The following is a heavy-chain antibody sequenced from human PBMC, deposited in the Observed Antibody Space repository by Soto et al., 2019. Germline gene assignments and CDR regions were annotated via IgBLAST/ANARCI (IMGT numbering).Heavy chain of an antibody. Sequence: AGGSLRLSCAASDFNFSNHWMHWVRQRPGEGLVWVSRITSDGKSKAYAESVKGRFAISRDNAKNTLYLQMNGLTAEDTAVYYCARESGDWPLNWFDPWGLGTLVTVSS. J-gene: IGHJ5*02. CDR3: ARESGDWPLNWFDP. V-gene: IGHV3-74*01. CDR1: DFNFSNHW. CDR2: ITSDGKSK. D-gene: IGHD2-21*02.